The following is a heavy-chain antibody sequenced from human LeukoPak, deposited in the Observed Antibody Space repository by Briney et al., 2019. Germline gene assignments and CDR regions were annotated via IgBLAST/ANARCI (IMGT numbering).Heavy chain of an antibody. V-gene: IGHV4-30-4*01. CDR2: IYYSGST. CDR1: GGSISSGDYY. Sequence: SETLSLTCTVSGGSISSGDYYWSWIRQPPGKGLEWIGYIYYSGSTYYNPSLKSRVTISVDTSKNQFSLKLSSVTAADTAVYYCARVEWIQLWYYFDYWGQGTLVTVSS. CDR3: ARVEWIQLWYYFDY. J-gene: IGHJ4*02. D-gene: IGHD5-18*01.